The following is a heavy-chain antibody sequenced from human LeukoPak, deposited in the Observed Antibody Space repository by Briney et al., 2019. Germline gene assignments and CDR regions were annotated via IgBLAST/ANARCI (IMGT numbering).Heavy chain of an antibody. Sequence: GSLRLSCAASGFISNNYWMTWVRQAPGKGLEWVANIKQDGSEKHYVDSVKGRFTISRDNAKNSLFLQMSSLRAEDTAVYYCARDSADITIFGGRYYGMDVWGQGTTVTVSS. CDR3: ARDSADITIFGGRYYGMDV. V-gene: IGHV3-7*01. D-gene: IGHD3-3*01. CDR2: IKQDGSEK. CDR1: GFISNNYW. J-gene: IGHJ6*02.